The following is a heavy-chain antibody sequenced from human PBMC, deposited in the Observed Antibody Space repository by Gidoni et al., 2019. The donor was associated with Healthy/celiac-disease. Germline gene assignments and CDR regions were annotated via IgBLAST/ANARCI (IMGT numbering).Heavy chain of an antibody. CDR2: INHSGST. J-gene: IGHJ4*02. CDR1: GGSFSGYY. D-gene: IGHD6-13*01. CDR3: ARGPLHQAAVGAFDY. V-gene: IGHV4-34*01. Sequence: QVQLQPWGAVLLTPSDTLSLTCAVYGGSFSGYYWSWIRQPPGKGLEWIGEINHSGSTNYNQALKSRVTISVDTAKNQFSLKLSSVTAADTDVYYCARGPLHQAAVGAFDYWGQGTLVTVSS.